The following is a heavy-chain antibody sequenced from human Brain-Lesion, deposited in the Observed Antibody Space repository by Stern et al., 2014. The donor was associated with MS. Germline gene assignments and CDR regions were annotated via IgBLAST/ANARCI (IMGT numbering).Heavy chain of an antibody. CDR1: GYRVTSNW. V-gene: IGHV5-51*01. J-gene: IGHJ4*02. Sequence: EVHLVESGAEVKKPGESLKISCKGSGYRVTSNWIGWVGQMPGKGPEWMGIIWPGDSDTRYSPSFQGQVTISADKSISTAYLQWSSLQASDTAMYYCARRGDSSSSGFDYWGQGTLVIVSS. D-gene: IGHD6-6*01. CDR2: IWPGDSDT. CDR3: ARRGDSSSSGFDY.